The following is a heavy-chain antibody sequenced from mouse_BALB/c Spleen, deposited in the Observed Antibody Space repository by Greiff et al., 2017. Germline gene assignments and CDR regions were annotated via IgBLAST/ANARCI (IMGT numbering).Heavy chain of an antibody. V-gene: IGHV1-18*01. CDR2: INPNNGGT. CDR1: GYTFTDYN. CDR3: AKGVDGKMDD. J-gene: IGHJ4*01. D-gene: IGHD2-1*01. Sequence: EVMLVESGPELVKPGASVKIPCKASGYTFTDYNMDWVKQSHGKSLEWIGDINPNNGGTIYNQKFKGKATLTVDKSSSTAYMELRSLTSEDTAVYYCAKGVDGKMDDWGQGTSVTVSS.